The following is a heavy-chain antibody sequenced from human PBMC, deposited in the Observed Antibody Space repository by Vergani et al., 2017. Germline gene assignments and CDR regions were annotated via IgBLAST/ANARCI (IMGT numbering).Heavy chain of an antibody. D-gene: IGHD1-14*01. J-gene: IGHJ5*02. CDR1: GFTFNQYG. Sequence: QVQLVESGGGVDQPGRSLRLSCAASGFTFNQYGMHWVRQAPGKGLEWVAVTWYVGNKKQYADPVKGRFTISRDNSKSTMYMQMNSLRDEDTGVYYCTRDLRLLYNRFDPWGQGTLVTVSS. CDR2: TWYVGNKK. CDR3: TRDLRLLYNRFDP. V-gene: IGHV3-33*01.